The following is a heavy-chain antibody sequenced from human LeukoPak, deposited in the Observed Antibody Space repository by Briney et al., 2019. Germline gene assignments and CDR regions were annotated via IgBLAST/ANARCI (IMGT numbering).Heavy chain of an antibody. J-gene: IGHJ6*03. Sequence: GASVKVSCKASGGTFSSYAISWVRQAPGQGLEWMGGIIPIFGTANYAQKFQGRVTITADESTSTAYMELSSLRSEDTAVYYCARLSTSPAIAYYYYYMDVWGKGTTVTVSS. CDR2: IIPIFGTA. CDR1: GGTFSSYA. V-gene: IGHV1-69*01. D-gene: IGHD2-2*01. CDR3: ARLSTSPAIAYYYYYMDV.